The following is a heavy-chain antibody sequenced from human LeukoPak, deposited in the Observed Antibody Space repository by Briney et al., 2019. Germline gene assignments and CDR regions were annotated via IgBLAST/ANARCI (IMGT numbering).Heavy chain of an antibody. CDR2: ISWNSGSI. J-gene: IGHJ3*02. CDR3: AKDLYSSGQDAFDI. D-gene: IGHD6-19*01. CDR1: GFTFDDYA. Sequence: GRSLRLSCAASGFTFDDYAMHWVRQAPGKGLEWVSGISWNSGSIGYADSVKGRFTISRDNAKNSLYLQMNSLRAEDTALYYCAKDLYSSGQDAFDIWGQGTMVTVSS. V-gene: IGHV3-9*01.